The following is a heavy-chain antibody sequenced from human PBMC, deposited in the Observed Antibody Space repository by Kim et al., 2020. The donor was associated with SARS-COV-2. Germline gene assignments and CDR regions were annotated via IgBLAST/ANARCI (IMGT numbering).Heavy chain of an antibody. J-gene: IGHJ6*02. CDR1: GGTFSSYA. CDR2: IIPIFGTA. Sequence: SVKVSCKASGGTFSSYAISWVRQAPGQGLEWMGGIIPIFGTANYAQKFQGRVTITADESTSTAYMELSSLRSEDTAVYYCARSVVVVPARYGMDVWGQGTTVTVSS. CDR3: ARSVVVVPARYGMDV. V-gene: IGHV1-69*13. D-gene: IGHD2-2*01.